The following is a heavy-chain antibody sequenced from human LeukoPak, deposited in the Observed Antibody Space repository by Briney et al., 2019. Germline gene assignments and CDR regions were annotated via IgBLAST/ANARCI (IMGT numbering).Heavy chain of an antibody. Sequence: PGGSLRLSFAASGFTFSSYIMNWGRQAPGKRLEWVSYISSSSSTIYYADSVRGRFTISRDNAKNSLYLQMNSLRAEDTAVYYCAREGGKRTYYYDSSGLTLGYWGQGTLVTVSS. CDR2: ISSSSSTI. D-gene: IGHD3-22*01. V-gene: IGHV3-48*04. CDR3: AREGGKRTYYYDSSGLTLGY. CDR1: GFTFSSYI. J-gene: IGHJ4*02.